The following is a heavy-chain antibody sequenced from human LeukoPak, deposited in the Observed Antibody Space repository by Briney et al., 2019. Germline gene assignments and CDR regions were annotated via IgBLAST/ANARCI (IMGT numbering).Heavy chain of an antibody. CDR1: GFTFINFG. D-gene: IGHD3-10*01. V-gene: IGHV3-33*01. CDR3: ARDWLGRSLDY. J-gene: IGHJ4*02. CDR2: KSREAGYE. Sequence: GVSLRLSCAASGFTFINFGIHWVRQAPGKGLEWVAVKSREAGYEFHADSVQGRFNIYRDDSKNTVYLQMNSLRAKDTAVYYCARDWLGRSLDYWGEGTLV.